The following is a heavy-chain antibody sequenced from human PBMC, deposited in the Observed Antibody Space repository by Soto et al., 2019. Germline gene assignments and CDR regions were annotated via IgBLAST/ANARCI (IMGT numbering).Heavy chain of an antibody. Sequence: EVQVEESGGGLVQPGGSLRLSCAASGFSVSSQYMSWVRQAPGKGLEWVSVIYTDGGRNYADAVKGRFTISRDNSENTLYLQMSSLRTEDTAMYYCVKDPWEYWGQGTLVTVS. D-gene: IGHD1-26*01. J-gene: IGHJ4*02. CDR1: GFSVSSQY. CDR3: VKDPWEY. V-gene: IGHV3-53*04. CDR2: IYTDGGR.